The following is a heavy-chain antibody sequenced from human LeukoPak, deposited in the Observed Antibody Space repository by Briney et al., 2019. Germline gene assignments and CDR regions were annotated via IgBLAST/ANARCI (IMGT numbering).Heavy chain of an antibody. J-gene: IGHJ6*02. CDR2: ISYDGSNK. Sequence: GGSLRLSCAASGFTFSSYAMHWVRQAPGKGLEWVAVISYDGSNKYYADSVKGRFTISRDNSKNTLYLQMNSLRAEDTAVYYCAKDLRVELLLYYYYYYYGMDVWGQGTTVTVSS. V-gene: IGHV3-30*04. CDR3: AKDLRVELLLYYYYYYYGMDV. CDR1: GFTFSSYA. D-gene: IGHD1-7*01.